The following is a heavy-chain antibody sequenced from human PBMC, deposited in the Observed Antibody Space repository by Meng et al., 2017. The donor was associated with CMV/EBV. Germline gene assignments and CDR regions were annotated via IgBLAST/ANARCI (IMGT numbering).Heavy chain of an antibody. V-gene: IGHV3-53*01. CDR3: ARDSVVVPAAPDYYGMDV. CDR1: GFTVSSNY. J-gene: IGHJ6*02. CDR2: IYSGGST. Sequence: EGSLRLSCAASGFTVSSNYMSWVRQAPGKGLEWVSVIYSGGSTYYADSVKGRFTISRDNSKNTLYLQMNSLRAEDTAVYYCARDSVVVPAAPDYYGMDVWGQGTTVTVSS. D-gene: IGHD2-2*01.